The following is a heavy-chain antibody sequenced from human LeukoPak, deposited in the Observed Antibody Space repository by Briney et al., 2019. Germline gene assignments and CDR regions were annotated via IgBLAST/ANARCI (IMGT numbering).Heavy chain of an antibody. V-gene: IGHV1-69*05. D-gene: IGHD6-13*01. CDR3: ARESLEQQLPHSSGFDP. CDR1: GGTFSSYA. Sequence: GSSVKVSCKASGGTFSSYAISWVLQAPGQGLEWMGGIIPIFGTANYAQKFQGRVTITTDESTSTAYMELSSLRSEDTAVYYCARESLEQQLPHSSGFDPWGQGTLVTVSS. CDR2: IIPIFGTA. J-gene: IGHJ5*02.